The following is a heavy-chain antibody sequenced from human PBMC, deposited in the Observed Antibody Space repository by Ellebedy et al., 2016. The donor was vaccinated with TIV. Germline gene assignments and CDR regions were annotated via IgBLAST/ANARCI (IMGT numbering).Heavy chain of an antibody. J-gene: IGHJ4*02. CDR2: FDPEDGET. D-gene: IGHD3-10*01. CDR1: GYTLTELS. V-gene: IGHV1-24*01. CDR3: ATRGSDPELLWFGELYVY. Sequence: ASVKVSXKVSGYTLTELSMHWVRQAPGKGLEWMGGFDPEDGETIYAQKFQGRVTMTEDTSTDTAYMELSSLRSEDTAVYYCATRGSDPELLWFGELYVYWGQGTLVTVSS.